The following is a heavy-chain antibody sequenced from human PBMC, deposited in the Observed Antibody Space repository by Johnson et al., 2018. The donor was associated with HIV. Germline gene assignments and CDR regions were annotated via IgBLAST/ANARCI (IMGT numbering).Heavy chain of an antibody. CDR3: AATYYYDSSGSRDPFDI. D-gene: IGHD3-22*01. Sequence: QVQLVESGGGLVQPGGSLRLSCAASGFTFDDYGMSWVRQAPGKGLEWVALISYDGNNKYYVDSVKGRFTISRENAKNSLYLQMNSLRAGDTAVYYCAATYYYDSSGSRDPFDIWGQGTMVTVSS. CDR1: GFTFDDYG. CDR2: ISYDGNNK. J-gene: IGHJ3*02. V-gene: IGHV3-30*03.